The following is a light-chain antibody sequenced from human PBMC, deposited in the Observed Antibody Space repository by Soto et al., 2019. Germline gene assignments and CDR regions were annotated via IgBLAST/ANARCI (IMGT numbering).Light chain of an antibody. Sequence: DIVLTQSPGTLSLSPGERATLACRASQSVGSNYLAWYQQKPGQAPRLLIYGAFSRATGIPDRFSGSGSGTDFTLTITRLEPEDFAVYYCQHYGSTVYTFGQGTKLELK. V-gene: IGKV3-20*01. CDR1: QSVGSNY. CDR2: GAF. J-gene: IGKJ2*01. CDR3: QHYGSTVYT.